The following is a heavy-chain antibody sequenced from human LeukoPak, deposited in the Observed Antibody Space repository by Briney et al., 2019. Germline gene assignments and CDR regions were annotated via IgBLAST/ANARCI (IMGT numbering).Heavy chain of an antibody. V-gene: IGHV3-23*01. CDR2: ISGSGGST. CDR3: AKTLRDLEWLTGELDV. D-gene: IGHD3-3*01. J-gene: IGHJ6*02. Sequence: GGSLRLSCAASGFTFSSYAMSWVRQAPGKGLEWVSVISGSGGSTYYADSVKGRFTISRDNSKSTLYLQMNSLRAEDTAVYHCAKTLRDLEWLTGELDVWGQGTAVTVSS. CDR1: GFTFSSYA.